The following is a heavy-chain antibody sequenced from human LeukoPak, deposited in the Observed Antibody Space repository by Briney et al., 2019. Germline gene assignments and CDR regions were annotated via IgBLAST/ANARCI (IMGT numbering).Heavy chain of an antibody. J-gene: IGHJ6*02. V-gene: IGHV1-2*02. D-gene: IGHD3-10*01. CDR1: GYTFTGYY. CDR2: INPNSGGT. Sequence: ASVKVSCKASGYTFTGYYMHWVRQAPGQGLEWMGWINPNSGGTNYAQKFQGRVTMTRDTSISTAYMELSRLRSDDTAVYYCARERIPEWFVELLDGMDVWGRGTTVTVSS. CDR3: ARERIPEWFVELLDGMDV.